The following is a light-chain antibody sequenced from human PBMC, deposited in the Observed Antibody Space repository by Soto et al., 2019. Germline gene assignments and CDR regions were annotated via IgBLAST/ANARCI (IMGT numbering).Light chain of an antibody. CDR3: QQYGISPYT. CDR1: QSVSSSY. Sequence: EIVLTQSPGTLSLSPGERATLSCRASQSVSSSYLAWYQQKPGQAPRLLIYGASSRATGIPDSFSGSGSGTDLTLTISRLEPEDFAVYYCQQYGISPYTFGQGTKLEIK. J-gene: IGKJ2*01. CDR2: GAS. V-gene: IGKV3-20*01.